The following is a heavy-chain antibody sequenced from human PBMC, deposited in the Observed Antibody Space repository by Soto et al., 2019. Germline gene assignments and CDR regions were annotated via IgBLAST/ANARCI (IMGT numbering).Heavy chain of an antibody. Sequence: SETLSLTCTVSGGSISSSSYYWGWIRQPPGKGLEWIGSIYYSGSTYYNPSLKSRVTISVDTSKNQFSLKLSSATAADTAVYYCARHVLLWFGDTPGRYFDYWGQGPRSPSPQ. CDR2: IYYSGST. V-gene: IGHV4-39*01. CDR3: ARHVLLWFGDTPGRYFDY. J-gene: IGHJ4*02. D-gene: IGHD3-10*01. CDR1: GGSISSSSYY.